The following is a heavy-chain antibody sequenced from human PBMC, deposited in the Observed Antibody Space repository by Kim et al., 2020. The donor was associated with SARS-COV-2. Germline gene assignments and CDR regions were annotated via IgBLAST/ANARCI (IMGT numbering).Heavy chain of an antibody. J-gene: IGHJ6*02. CDR3: ARVGIFGVVPKSSYYYGMDV. CDR1: GFTFSSYA. D-gene: IGHD3-3*01. V-gene: IGHV3-30-3*01. CDR2: ISYDGSNK. Sequence: GGSLRLSCAASGFTFSSYAMHWVRQAPGKGLEWVAVISYDGSNKYYADSVKGRFTISRDNSKNTLYLQMNSLRAEDTAVYYCARVGIFGVVPKSSYYYGMDVWGHGTTVTVSS.